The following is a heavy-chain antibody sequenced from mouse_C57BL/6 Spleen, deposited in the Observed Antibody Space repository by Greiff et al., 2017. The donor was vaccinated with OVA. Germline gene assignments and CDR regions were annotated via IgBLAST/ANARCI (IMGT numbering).Heavy chain of an antibody. Sequence: VQLVESGPELVKPGASVKISCKASGYTFTDYYINWVKQRPGQGLEWIGWIFPGSGSTSYNEKFKGKATLTVDKSSSTAYMLLSSLTSEDSAVYFCARSPNWAWFAYWGQGTLVTVSA. CDR1: GYTFTDYY. J-gene: IGHJ3*01. V-gene: IGHV1-75*01. CDR2: IFPGSGST. CDR3: ARSPNWAWFAY. D-gene: IGHD4-1*01.